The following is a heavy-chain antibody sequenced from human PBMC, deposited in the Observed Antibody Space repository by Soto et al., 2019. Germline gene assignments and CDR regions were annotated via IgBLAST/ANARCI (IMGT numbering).Heavy chain of an antibody. D-gene: IGHD2-2*01. Sequence: SETLSLTCAVSGVSMSSGNWWTWVRQSPQRGLEYIGEIFHDGTANYYPSFERRVAISVDTSKNQFSLKLTSVTAEDTAVYYCARDFCPVPTCYDLWGQGILVTVSS. V-gene: IGHV4-4*02. J-gene: IGHJ4*02. CDR1: GVSMSSGNW. CDR2: IFHDGTA. CDR3: ARDFCPVPTCYDL.